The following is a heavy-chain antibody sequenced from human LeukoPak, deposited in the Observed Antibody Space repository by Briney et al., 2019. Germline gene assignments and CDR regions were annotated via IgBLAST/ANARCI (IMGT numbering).Heavy chain of an antibody. Sequence: GASVKVSCKASGYTFTGYYMHWVRQAPGQGLEWMGWINPNSGGTNYAQKFQGRVTMTRDTSISTAYMELSRLRSDDTAVYYCARGSSGGSYLPYYFDSWGQGTLVTVSS. CDR1: GYTFTGYY. CDR2: INPNSGGT. CDR3: ARGSSGGSYLPYYFDS. J-gene: IGHJ4*02. D-gene: IGHD1-26*01. V-gene: IGHV1-2*02.